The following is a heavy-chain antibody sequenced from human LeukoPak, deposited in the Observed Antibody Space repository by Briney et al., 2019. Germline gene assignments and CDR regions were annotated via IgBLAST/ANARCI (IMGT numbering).Heavy chain of an antibody. D-gene: IGHD5-18*01. CDR1: GGTFSSYA. CDR2: IIPIFGTA. CDR3: ARDLRRGYSYGRLGY. J-gene: IGHJ4*02. V-gene: IGHV1-69*05. Sequence: SVKVSCKASGGTFSSYAISWVRQAPGQGLEWMGGIIPIFGTANYAQKFQGRVTMTTDTSTSTAYMELRSLRSDDTAVYYCARDLRRGYSYGRLGYWGQGTLVTVSS.